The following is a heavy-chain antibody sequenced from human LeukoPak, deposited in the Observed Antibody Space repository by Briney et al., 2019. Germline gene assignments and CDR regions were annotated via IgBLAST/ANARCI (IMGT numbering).Heavy chain of an antibody. CDR1: GYSFTNYA. CDR2: INPGNGNT. J-gene: IGHJ4*02. Sequence: GASVKVSCKASGYSFTNYAIHWVRQAAGQRLEWMGWINPGNGNTKYSQKFQGRVTITRDTSASTVYMDVSSLRSEDTAVYYCARAPGGDYWGQGTLVTVSS. V-gene: IGHV1-3*01. D-gene: IGHD3-16*01. CDR3: ARAPGGDY.